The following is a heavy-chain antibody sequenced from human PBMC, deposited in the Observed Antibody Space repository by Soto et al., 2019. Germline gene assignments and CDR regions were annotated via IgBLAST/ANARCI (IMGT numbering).Heavy chain of an antibody. Sequence: GGSLRLSCAASGFTFSSYAMHWVRQAPGKGLEWVAVISYDGSNKYYADSVKGRFTISRDNSKITLYLQMHSLRAEDTAVYYCARGPSSLTRFDYWGQGTLVTVSS. J-gene: IGHJ4*02. V-gene: IGHV3-30-3*01. CDR1: GFTFSSYA. CDR2: ISYDGSNK. CDR3: ARGPSSLTRFDY. D-gene: IGHD2-2*01.